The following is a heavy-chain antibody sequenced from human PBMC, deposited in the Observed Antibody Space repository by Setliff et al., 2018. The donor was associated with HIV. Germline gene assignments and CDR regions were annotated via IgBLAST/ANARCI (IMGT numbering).Heavy chain of an antibody. J-gene: IGHJ5*01. V-gene: IGHV4-39*01. Sequence: NPSETLSLTCTVSGGSISTNNYYWAWIRQPPGKGLEWIGTIDYSGNTYYNASLRSRAIISGDMSKNQFSLNLNSVTASETAVYYCARHRYRFGIDSWGQGALVTVSS. CDR3: ARHRYRFGIDS. CDR1: GGSISTNNYY. CDR2: IDYSGNT. D-gene: IGHD3-16*01.